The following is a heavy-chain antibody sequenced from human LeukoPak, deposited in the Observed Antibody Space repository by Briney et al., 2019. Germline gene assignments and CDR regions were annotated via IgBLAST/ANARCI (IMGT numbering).Heavy chain of an antibody. Sequence: PGGSLRLSCAASGFTFSSYWMSWVRQAPGKGLEWVANIKQDGSEKYYVDSVKGRFTISRDNAKNSLYLQMNSLRAEDTAVYYCARDALRPQHSSSWYQPIAVAVYNWFDPWGQGTLVTVSS. J-gene: IGHJ5*02. CDR3: ARDALRPQHSSSWYQPIAVAVYNWFDP. CDR2: IKQDGSEK. CDR1: GFTFSSYW. V-gene: IGHV3-7*01. D-gene: IGHD6-13*01.